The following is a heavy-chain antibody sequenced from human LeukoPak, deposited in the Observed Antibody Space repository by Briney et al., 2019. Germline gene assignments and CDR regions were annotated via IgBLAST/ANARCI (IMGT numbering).Heavy chain of an antibody. CDR2: IWYDGSNK. CDR3: ASTMAVAGTIDY. Sequence: GRSLRVSCTASGFTFSSSGMHCVRQAPGKGLEWVADIWYDGSNKYYADSVKGRFTISRDNSKNTLYLQMNSVRAEDTAVYYCASTMAVAGTIDYWGQGTLVTVSS. J-gene: IGHJ4*02. D-gene: IGHD6-13*01. V-gene: IGHV3-33*01. CDR1: GFTFSSSG.